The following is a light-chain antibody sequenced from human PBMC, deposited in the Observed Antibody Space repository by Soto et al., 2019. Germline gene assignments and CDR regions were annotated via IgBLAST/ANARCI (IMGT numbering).Light chain of an antibody. CDR1: QDIKNE. CDR2: AAS. Sequence: AIQMTQSPSSLSASVGDRVTITCRASQDIKNELGWYQQKPGKAPNVRIYAASTLLSGVPSRFSGAGSGTDFTLTISSLQPEDFATYYCLQDHNYPRTFGQGTRVEIK. V-gene: IGKV1-6*01. J-gene: IGKJ1*01. CDR3: LQDHNYPRT.